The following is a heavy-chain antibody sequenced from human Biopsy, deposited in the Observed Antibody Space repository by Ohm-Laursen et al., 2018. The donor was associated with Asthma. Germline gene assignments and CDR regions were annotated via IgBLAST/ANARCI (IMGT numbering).Heavy chain of an antibody. D-gene: IGHD2/OR15-2a*01. V-gene: IGHV1-58*01. J-gene: IGHJ4*01. CDR2: IVFASGAT. CDR3: AAGRTSLQGESLI. CDR1: GVALSGYT. Sequence: SVKVSCKASGVALSGYTFEWVRQARGLGLEWIAGIVFASGATNYAQNFQDRLTVTRDMSAGSISMELRGLSSTDTAVYYCAAGRTSLQGESLIWGQGTLVSVSS.